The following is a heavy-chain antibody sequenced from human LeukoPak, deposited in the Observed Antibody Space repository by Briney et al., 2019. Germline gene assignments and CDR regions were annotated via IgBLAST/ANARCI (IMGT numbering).Heavy chain of an antibody. D-gene: IGHD2-15*01. CDR3: ARDRLGYCSGGSCPNWFDP. CDR2: INPNSGGT. Sequence: GASVKVSCKASGYTFTGYYMHWVRQAPGQGLEWMGWINPNSGGTNYAQKFQGRVTMTRDTSISTAYMELSRLRSDDTAVYYCARDRLGYCSGGSCPNWFDPWGQGTLVTVSS. CDR1: GYTFTGYY. J-gene: IGHJ5*02. V-gene: IGHV1-2*02.